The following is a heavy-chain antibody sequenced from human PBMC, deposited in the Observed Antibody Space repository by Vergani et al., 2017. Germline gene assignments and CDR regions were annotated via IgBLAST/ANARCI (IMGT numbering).Heavy chain of an antibody. CDR3: AGLSXDTTPYLQGGYDC. Sequence: EVQLLQSGGGVIQPGGSVRLSCAASGFTFSACPMTWVRQAPGKGLEWVSAISARYPSTYYADSVKGRFTISRDNSKNMLYLQMNSLRAEDTAGYYCAGLSXDTTPYLQGGYDCWGQGTLVSVSS. CDR1: GFTFSACP. J-gene: IGHJ4*02. D-gene: IGHD2-15*01. CDR2: ISARYPST. V-gene: IGHV3-23*01.